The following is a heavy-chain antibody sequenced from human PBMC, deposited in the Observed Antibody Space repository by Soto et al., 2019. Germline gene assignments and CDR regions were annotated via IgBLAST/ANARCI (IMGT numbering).Heavy chain of an antibody. CDR1: GGSFITNT. D-gene: IGHD2-15*01. V-gene: IGHV1-69*13. J-gene: IGHJ4*02. Sequence: ASVKVSCKASGGSFITNTISWVRQAPGQGLEWMGGIIPLFGTANYAQKFQGRVTITADESTSTTYMEVTSLSPEDTAVYYCARLTPITGVYWGQGALVTVSS. CDR2: IIPLFGTA. CDR3: ARLTPITGVY.